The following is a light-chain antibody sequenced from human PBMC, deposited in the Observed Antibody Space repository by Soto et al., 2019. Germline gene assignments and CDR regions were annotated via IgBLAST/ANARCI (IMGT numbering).Light chain of an antibody. J-gene: IGKJ4*01. CDR2: DAS. CDR3: QQRSHGLT. V-gene: IGKV3-11*01. Sequence: EIVLTHSPATLSLSPGERATLSCRASQSVSNYLAWYQQKPGQAPRLLIYDASKRATGIPGRFSGSWSGTDFTLTIISLEPEDFAVYYCQQRSHGLTFGGGTKVDIK. CDR1: QSVSNY.